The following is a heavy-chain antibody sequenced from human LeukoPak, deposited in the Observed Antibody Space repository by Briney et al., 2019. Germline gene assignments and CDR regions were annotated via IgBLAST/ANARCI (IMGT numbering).Heavy chain of an antibody. Sequence: ASVKVSCKASGYTFTSYGISWVRQAPGQGLEWMGWISAYNGNTNYAQKLQGRVTMTRNTSISTAYMELSSLRSEDTAVYYCAMQRTYYYDSSGYRHRYFDYWGQGTLVTVSS. CDR2: ISAYNGNT. CDR3: AMQRTYYYDSSGYRHRYFDY. V-gene: IGHV1-18*01. J-gene: IGHJ4*02. D-gene: IGHD3-22*01. CDR1: GYTFTSYG.